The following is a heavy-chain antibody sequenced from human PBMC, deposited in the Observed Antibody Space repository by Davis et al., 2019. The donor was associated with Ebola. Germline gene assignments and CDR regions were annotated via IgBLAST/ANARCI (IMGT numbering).Heavy chain of an antibody. CDR2: ISTSGVTT. V-gene: IGHV3-23*01. Sequence: GESLKISCAASGFTFSNSAMSWVRQAPGKGLDWVSVISTSGVTTCYADSVKGRFTISRDNSRDTLYLQMDSLRAEDTAVYYCAKDRGVNGMDVWGQGTTVTVSS. CDR1: GFTFSNSA. D-gene: IGHD1-26*01. CDR3: AKDRGVNGMDV. J-gene: IGHJ6*02.